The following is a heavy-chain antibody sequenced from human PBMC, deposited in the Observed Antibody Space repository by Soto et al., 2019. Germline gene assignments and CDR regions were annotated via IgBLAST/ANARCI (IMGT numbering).Heavy chain of an antibody. CDR2: VYHSGNP. D-gene: IGHD2-21*02. V-gene: IGHV4-30-2*01. CDR3: ARLALVTRIFDY. J-gene: IGHJ4*02. CDR1: GGSISSGGYS. Sequence: QLQLQESGSGLVKPSQTLSLTCAVSGGSISSGGYSWSWIRQPPGKGLEWIGYVYHSGNPYYNPSLKGRVTISLDRSKNQFSLELGSVTAAGTAVYYCARLALVTRIFDYWGQGTLVTVSS.